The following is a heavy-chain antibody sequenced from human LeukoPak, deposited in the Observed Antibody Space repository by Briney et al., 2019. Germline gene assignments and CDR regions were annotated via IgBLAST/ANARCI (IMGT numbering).Heavy chain of an antibody. CDR1: GYTFTSYD. D-gene: IGHD6-13*01. CDR3: ARVHGSWYSVGY. CDR2: MNPNSGNT. V-gene: IGHV1-8*01. J-gene: IGHJ4*02. Sequence: ASVKVSCKASGYTFTSYDINWVRQATGQGLEWMGWMNPNSGNTGYAQKFRGRVTMTRNTSISTAYMELSSLRSEDTAVYYCARVHGSWYSVGYWGQGTLVTVSS.